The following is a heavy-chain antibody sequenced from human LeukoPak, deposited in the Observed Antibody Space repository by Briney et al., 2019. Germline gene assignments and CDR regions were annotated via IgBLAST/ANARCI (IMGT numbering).Heavy chain of an antibody. Sequence: GGSLRLSCAASGFTFSSYGMHWVRQAPGKGLEWVAVIWYDGSNKYYADSVKGRFTISRDNSKNTLYLQMNSLRAEDTAVYYCARASYYYDSSGYWHLYYYYGMDVWGQGTTVTVSS. CDR1: GFTFSSYG. D-gene: IGHD3-22*01. CDR2: IWYDGSNK. V-gene: IGHV3-33*01. J-gene: IGHJ6*02. CDR3: ARASYYYDSSGYWHLYYYYGMDV.